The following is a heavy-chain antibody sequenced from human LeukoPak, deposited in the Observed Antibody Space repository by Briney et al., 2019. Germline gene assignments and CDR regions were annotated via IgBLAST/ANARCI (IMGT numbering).Heavy chain of an antibody. V-gene: IGHV3-23*01. CDR3: ARDFLWGSGSR. CDR1: GFTFSSYG. Sequence: GGSLRLSCAASGFTFSSYGMSWVRQAPGKGLEWVSAISGSGGSTYYADSVKGRFTISRDNSKNTLYLQMNSLRAEDTAVYYCARDFLWGSGSRWGQGTLVTVSS. D-gene: IGHD3-10*01. J-gene: IGHJ4*02. CDR2: ISGSGGST.